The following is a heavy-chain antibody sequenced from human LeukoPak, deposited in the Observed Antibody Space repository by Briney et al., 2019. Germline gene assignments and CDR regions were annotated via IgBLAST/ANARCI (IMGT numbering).Heavy chain of an antibody. D-gene: IGHD3-10*01. CDR3: ARRRGSGSYYLYYFDY. J-gene: IGHJ4*02. CDR2: INHSGST. V-gene: IGHV4-34*01. CDR1: GGSFSGYY. Sequence: ASETLSLTCAVYGGSFSGYYWSWIRQPPGKGLEWIGEINHSGSTNYNPSLKSRVTISVDTSKNQFSLKLSSVTAADTAVYYCARRRGSGSYYLYYFDYWGQGTLVTVSS.